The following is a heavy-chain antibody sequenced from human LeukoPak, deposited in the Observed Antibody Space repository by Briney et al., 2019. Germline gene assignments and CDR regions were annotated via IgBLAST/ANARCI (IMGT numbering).Heavy chain of an antibody. CDR2: IIPIFGTA. Sequence: GASVKVSCKASGGTFSSYAISWVRQAPGQGLEWMGGIIPIFGTANYAQKFQGRVTITADESTSTAYMELSSLRSEDTAVYYCARAATDEKTDSSGYYYVFGYWGQGTLVTVSS. CDR3: ARAATDEKTDSSGYYYVFGY. V-gene: IGHV1-69*13. CDR1: GGTFSSYA. D-gene: IGHD3-22*01. J-gene: IGHJ4*02.